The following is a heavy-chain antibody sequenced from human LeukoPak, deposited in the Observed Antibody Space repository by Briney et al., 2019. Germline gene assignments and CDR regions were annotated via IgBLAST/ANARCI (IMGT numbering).Heavy chain of an antibody. CDR2: IKSKTDGRTT. V-gene: IGHV3-15*01. CDR1: GFTFSNAW. Sequence: PGGSLRLSCAASGFTFSNAWMSWVRQAPGKALEWVGRIKSKTDGRTTDYAAPVKGRFTISRDDSKNTLYLQMNSLKTEDTAVYYCTISLRGPQRRFMAVRGVWDYYFDYWGQGTLVTVSS. D-gene: IGHD3-10*01. J-gene: IGHJ4*02. CDR3: TISLRGPQRRFMAVRGVWDYYFDY.